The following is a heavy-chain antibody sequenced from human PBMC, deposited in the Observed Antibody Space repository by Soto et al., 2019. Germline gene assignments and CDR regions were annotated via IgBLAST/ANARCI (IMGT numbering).Heavy chain of an antibody. Sequence: QVQLQESGPGLVKPSGTLSRTCAVSGDSMNNNNWWNWVRQSPRKGLEWIAEIYHSGATNYNPSLQSRVTISIDKSEKQFSLKLNSVTAADTAVYYCARAGLGLAFDSWGQGALVTVSS. CDR3: ARAGLGLAFDS. CDR2: IYHSGAT. J-gene: IGHJ5*01. V-gene: IGHV4-4*02. D-gene: IGHD6-19*01. CDR1: GDSMNNNNW.